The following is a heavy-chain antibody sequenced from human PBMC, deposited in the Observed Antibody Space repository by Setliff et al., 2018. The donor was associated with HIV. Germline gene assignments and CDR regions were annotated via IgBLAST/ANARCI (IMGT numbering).Heavy chain of an antibody. D-gene: IGHD3-22*01. V-gene: IGHV4-38-2*02. Sequence: SETLSLTCSVSGYSISNGYYWGWFRQSPGKGLEWIATIYQTGSIYYNPSLQNRVTLLLDMSKNQFSLKLSSATAADTAVYYCARQAWHSGRNGYFVYYWGQGMLVTVSS. CDR1: GYSISNGYY. CDR2: IYQTGSI. CDR3: ARQAWHSGRNGYFVYY. J-gene: IGHJ4*02.